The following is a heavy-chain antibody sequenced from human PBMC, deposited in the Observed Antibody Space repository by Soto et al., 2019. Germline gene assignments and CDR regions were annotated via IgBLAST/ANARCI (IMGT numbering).Heavy chain of an antibody. CDR2: INPADSDI. CDR3: ARHQRDDASRKIDC. V-gene: IGHV5-51*01. D-gene: IGHD3-16*01. J-gene: IGHJ4*02. CDR1: GYRFTSNW. Sequence: GESLKISCHGSGYRFTSNWIGWVRQMPGKGLEWMGIINPADSDIKYSPSFQGQVTISADKSIGTAYLQWSSLKASDTAMYYCARHQRDDASRKIDCWGQGTLVTVSS.